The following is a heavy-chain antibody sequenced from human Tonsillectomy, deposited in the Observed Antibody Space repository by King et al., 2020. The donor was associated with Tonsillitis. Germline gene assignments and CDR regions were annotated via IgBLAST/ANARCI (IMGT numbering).Heavy chain of an antibody. Sequence: QLQKSGPGLVKPSETLSLTCTVSGGSISSYYWSWIRQPPGKGLEWIGYIYYSGSTNYNPSLKSRVTISVDTSKNQFSLKLSSVTAADTAVYYCASQLPRKHFDYWGQGTLVTVSS. V-gene: IGHV4-59*08. J-gene: IGHJ4*02. D-gene: IGHD1-26*01. CDR2: IYYSGST. CDR3: ASQLPRKHFDY. CDR1: GGSISSYY.